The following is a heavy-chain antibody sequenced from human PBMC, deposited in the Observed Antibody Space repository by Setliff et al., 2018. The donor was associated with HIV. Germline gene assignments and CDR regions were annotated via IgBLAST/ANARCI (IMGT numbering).Heavy chain of an antibody. CDR3: AKGSLPSGYSYGFFDY. J-gene: IGHJ4*02. CDR2: IWYDGSNK. V-gene: IGHV3-33*06. Sequence: SGGSLRLSCAASGFTFSSDGMHWVRQAPGKGLEWVAVIWYDGSNKYYADSVKGRFTISRDNSKNTLYLQMNSLRAEDTAVYYCAKGSLPSGYSYGFFDYWGQGTLVTVSS. D-gene: IGHD5-18*01. CDR1: GFTFSSDG.